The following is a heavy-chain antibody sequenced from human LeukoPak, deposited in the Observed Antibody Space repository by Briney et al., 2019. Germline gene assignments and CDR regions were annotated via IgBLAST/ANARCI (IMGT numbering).Heavy chain of an antibody. D-gene: IGHD3-3*01. J-gene: IGHJ3*02. V-gene: IGHV3-74*01. CDR3: ARGLLAGRFLEWLYAFDI. CDR1: GFNFSSYW. CDR2: INSDGRST. Sequence: PGGSLRLSCAASGFNFSSYWMHWVRQAPGKGLVWVSRINSDGRSTSYADSVKGRFTISRDNAKNTLYLQMNSLRAEDTAVYYCARGLLAGRFLEWLYAFDIWGQGTMVTVSS.